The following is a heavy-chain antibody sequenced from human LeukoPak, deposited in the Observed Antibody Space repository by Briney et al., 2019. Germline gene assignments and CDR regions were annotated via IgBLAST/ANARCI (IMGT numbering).Heavy chain of an antibody. CDR3: ARRTHLNPTLEMATIEWDY. J-gene: IGHJ4*02. Sequence: PSETLSLTCTVSGGSISSGTYYWGWIRQPAGKGLEWIGHIYTSGSTKYNPSLKSRVTISVDTSKNQFSLKLSSVTAADTAVYYCARRTHLNPTLEMATIEWDYWGQGTLVTVSS. V-gene: IGHV4-61*09. CDR1: GGSISSGTYY. D-gene: IGHD5-24*01. CDR2: IYTSGST.